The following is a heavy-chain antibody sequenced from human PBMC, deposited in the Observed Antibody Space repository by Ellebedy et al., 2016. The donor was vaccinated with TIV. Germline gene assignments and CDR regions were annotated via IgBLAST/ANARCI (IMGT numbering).Heavy chain of an antibody. J-gene: IGHJ4*02. D-gene: IGHD6-13*01. V-gene: IGHV3-23*01. CDR1: GFTFSTYA. CDR2: ISGIDNTA. CDR3: AKGGIGETGGLDS. Sequence: PGGSLRLSCAVSGFTFSTYAMTWVRQASGKGLEWVCSISGIDNTAYYADPLKGRFTIFRDISKSTLFLQMNNLGADDTAVYFCAKGGIGETGGLDSWGQGTLVTVSS.